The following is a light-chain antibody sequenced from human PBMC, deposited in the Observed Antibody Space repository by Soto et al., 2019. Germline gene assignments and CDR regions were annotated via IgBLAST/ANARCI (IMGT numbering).Light chain of an antibody. CDR2: AAS. CDR3: QQYDELPIT. CDR1: QSISSY. Sequence: DIQVTQSPSSLSASVGDRVTITCRASQSISSYLNWYQQKPGKAPKLLIYAASSLQSGVPSRFSGSGSGTDFTFTISSLQPEDIATYYCQQYDELPITFGQGTRLEI. J-gene: IGKJ5*01. V-gene: IGKV1-39*01.